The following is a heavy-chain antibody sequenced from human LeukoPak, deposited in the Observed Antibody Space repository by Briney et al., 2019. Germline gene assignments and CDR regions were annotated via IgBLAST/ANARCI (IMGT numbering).Heavy chain of an antibody. CDR1: GYTFSSYS. Sequence: ASVKVTCNASGYTFSSYSMHWMRQAPGQGLEWMGWITPSGGTNYPQKFQGRVAITRDTSITTAYMDLSRLTSDDTAVYYCARDGYGDGFAPFDYWGQGALVTVSS. CDR2: ITPSGGT. D-gene: IGHD5-24*01. J-gene: IGHJ4*02. CDR3: ARDGYGDGFAPFDY. V-gene: IGHV1-2*02.